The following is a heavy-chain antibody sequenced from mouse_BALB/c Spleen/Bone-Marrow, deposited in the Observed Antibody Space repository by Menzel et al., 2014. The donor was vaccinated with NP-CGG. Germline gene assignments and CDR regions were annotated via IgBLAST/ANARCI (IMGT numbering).Heavy chain of an antibody. V-gene: IGHV7-3*02. CDR2: IRNKANGYTT. CDR3: ARDKGRVFFDY. CDR1: GFTFTDYY. Sequence: EVKVVESGGGLVQPVGSLRLSCATSGFTFTDYYMNWVRQPPGKALEWLGFIRNKANGYTTEYSASVKGRFTISRDNSQNILYLQMNTLRAEDSATYYCARDKGRVFFDYWGQGTTLTVSS. J-gene: IGHJ2*01.